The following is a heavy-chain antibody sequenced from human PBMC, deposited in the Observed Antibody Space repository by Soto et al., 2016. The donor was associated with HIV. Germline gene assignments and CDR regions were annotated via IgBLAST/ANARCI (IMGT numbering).Heavy chain of an antibody. Sequence: QVQLVQSGAEVKKPGASVKVSCKASGYTFTGYYMHWVRQAPGQGLEWMGWINPNSGGTNYAQKFQGRVTMTRDTSISTAYMELSRLRSDDTAVYYCARVSPAGSSWYPAFDIWGQGTMVTVSS. J-gene: IGHJ3*02. CDR3: ARVSPAGSSWYPAFDI. CDR2: INPNSGGT. CDR1: GYTFTGYY. D-gene: IGHD6-13*01. V-gene: IGHV1-2*02.